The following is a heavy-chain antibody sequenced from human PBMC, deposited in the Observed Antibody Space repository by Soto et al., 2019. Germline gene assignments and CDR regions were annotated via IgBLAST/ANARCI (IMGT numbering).Heavy chain of an antibody. D-gene: IGHD2-15*01. CDR2: ITPYNGDT. V-gene: IGHV1-18*01. J-gene: IGHJ4*02. CDR1: GYNFATTS. CDR3: ATLGPCSGGTCYSRPLDN. Sequence: QAHLQQSGAEVKKPGASVKVSCEASGYNFATTSIAWVRQAPGQGLEWMGWITPYNGDTNYEQKLQGRVTMTTDTSTNPANMEVRSLRSDDTAVYYCATLGPCSGGTCYSRPLDNWGQGTLVTVSS.